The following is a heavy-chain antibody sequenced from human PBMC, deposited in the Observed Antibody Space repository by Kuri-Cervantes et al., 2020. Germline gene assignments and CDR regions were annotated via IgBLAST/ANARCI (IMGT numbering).Heavy chain of an antibody. J-gene: IGHJ4*02. V-gene: IGHV3-11*01. CDR1: GFTFSDYY. D-gene: IGHD6-13*01. Sequence: GESLKISCAASGFTFSDYYMSWIRQAPGKGLEWVSYISSSGSTIYYADSVKGRFTISRDNAKNSLCLQMNSLRAEDTAVYYCARDRAEEQQLVHHFDYWGQGTLVTVSS. CDR3: ARDRAEEQQLVHHFDY. CDR2: ISSSGSTI.